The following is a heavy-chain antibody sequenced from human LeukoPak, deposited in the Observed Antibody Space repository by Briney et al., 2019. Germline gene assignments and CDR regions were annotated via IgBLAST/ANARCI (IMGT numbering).Heavy chain of an antibody. J-gene: IGHJ6*02. V-gene: IGHV3-21*06. Sequence: GGSLRLSCIASGFTFSSYSMNWVRQAPGKGLEWVSAIDSSSSYIYYADSVKGRFTISRDNAKNSLYLQMNSLRAEDTAVYFCARIYGSGSNDNVRAGYGMDVWGQGTTVTVSS. CDR2: IDSSSSYI. D-gene: IGHD3-10*01. CDR3: ARIYGSGSNDNVRAGYGMDV. CDR1: GFTFSSYS.